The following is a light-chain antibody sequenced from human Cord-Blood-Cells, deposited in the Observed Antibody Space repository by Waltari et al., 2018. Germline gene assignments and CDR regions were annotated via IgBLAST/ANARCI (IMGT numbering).Light chain of an antibody. CDR1: SSDVGGYNY. CDR2: DVS. CDR3: CSYAGSYTV. Sequence: QSALTQPRSVSGSPGQSVTISCTGTSSDVGGYNYVSWYQQHPGKAPKLIIYDVSKRPSGVPVRFSGSKSGNTASLTISGLRAEDEADYYCCSYAGSYTVFGGGTKLTVL. V-gene: IGLV2-11*01. J-gene: IGLJ3*02.